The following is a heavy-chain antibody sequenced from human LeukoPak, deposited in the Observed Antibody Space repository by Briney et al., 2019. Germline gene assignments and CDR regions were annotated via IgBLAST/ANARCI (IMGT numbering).Heavy chain of an antibody. CDR3: AKDISDAPYNMITFGGFDY. CDR2: ISGSGGST. J-gene: IGHJ4*02. V-gene: IGHV3-23*01. D-gene: IGHD3-16*01. Sequence: GALRLSCAASGFTFSSYGMSWVRQAPGKGLEWVSAISGSGGSTYYADSVKGRFTISRDNAKNSLYLQMNSLRAEDTALHYCAKDISDAPYNMITFGGFDYWGQGTLVTVSS. CDR1: GFTFSSYG.